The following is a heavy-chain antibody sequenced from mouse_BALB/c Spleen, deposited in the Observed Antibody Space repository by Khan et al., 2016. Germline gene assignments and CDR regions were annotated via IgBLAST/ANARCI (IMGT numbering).Heavy chain of an antibody. CDR1: GYSITSDYA. V-gene: IGHV3-2*02. CDR2: KSYSGST. CDR3: ATTVVAPRFAY. J-gene: IGHJ3*01. D-gene: IGHD1-1*01. Sequence: VQLQESGPGLVKPSQSLSLTCTVTGYSITSDYAWNWIRQFPGNKLWWMCYKSYSGSTSYNPSLKSRISITRDTSKNQFFLQLNHVTTEDTATYYCATTVVAPRFAYWGQGTLVTVSA.